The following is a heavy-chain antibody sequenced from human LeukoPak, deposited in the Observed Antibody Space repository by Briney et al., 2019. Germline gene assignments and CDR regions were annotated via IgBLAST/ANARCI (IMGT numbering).Heavy chain of an antibody. CDR2: IYYSGRT. CDR3: ARHYEHFDY. D-gene: IGHD4-17*01. V-gene: IGHV4-30-4*01. J-gene: IGHJ4*02. CDR1: LGSIIRGDYY. Sequence: TLSLTCIVSLGSIIRGDYYWRWIRDPPEKGVEWIGYIYYSGRTYYNPSLKSRVTISVDTSKNQLSLKLSSVTAADTAVYYCARHYEHFDYWGQGTLVTVSS.